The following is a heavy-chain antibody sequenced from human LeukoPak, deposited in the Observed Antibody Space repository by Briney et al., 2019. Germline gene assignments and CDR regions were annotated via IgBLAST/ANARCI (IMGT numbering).Heavy chain of an antibody. V-gene: IGHV3-11*01. D-gene: IGHD3-22*01. Sequence: GGSLRLSCAASGFTFSDYYMSWIRQAPGKGLEWVSYISSSGSTIYYADSVKGRFTISRDNAKNSLYLQMNSLRAEDTAVYYCARGPPYYDSSGYHFDYWGQGTLVTVSS. CDR1: GFTFSDYY. CDR3: ARGPPYYDSSGYHFDY. J-gene: IGHJ4*02. CDR2: ISSSGSTI.